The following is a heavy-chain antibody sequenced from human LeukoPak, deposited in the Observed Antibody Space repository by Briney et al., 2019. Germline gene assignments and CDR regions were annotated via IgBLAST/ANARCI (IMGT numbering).Heavy chain of an antibody. CDR3: ARDRNKRYSGYDLFLHYYYGMDV. CDR1: GGSISSYY. Sequence: SETLSLTRTVSGGSISSYYWSWIRQPAGKGLEWIGRIYTSGSINYNPSPKSRVTMSVDTSKNQFSLKLSSVTAADTAVYYCARDRNKRYSGYDLFLHYYYGMDVWGQGTTVTVSS. V-gene: IGHV4-4*07. D-gene: IGHD5-12*01. J-gene: IGHJ6*02. CDR2: IYTSGSI.